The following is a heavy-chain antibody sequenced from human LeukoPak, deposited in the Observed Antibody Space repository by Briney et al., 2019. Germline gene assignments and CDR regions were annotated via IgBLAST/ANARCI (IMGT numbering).Heavy chain of an antibody. J-gene: IGHJ4*02. CDR3: AKDIAYGSGSYIGIDY. V-gene: IGHV3-30*18. CDR2: ISYDGSSK. D-gene: IGHD3-10*01. CDR1: GFTFSSYG. Sequence: GGSLRLSCAASGFTFSSYGMHWVRQTPDKGLEWMAIISYDGSSKKYADSVKGRFTISRDNSKNTLYLQMNSLRAEDTAVYYCAKDIAYGSGSYIGIDYWGQGTLATVSS.